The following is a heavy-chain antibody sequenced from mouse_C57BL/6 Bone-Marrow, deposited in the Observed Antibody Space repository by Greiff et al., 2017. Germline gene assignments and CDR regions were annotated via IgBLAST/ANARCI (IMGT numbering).Heavy chain of an antibody. D-gene: IGHD2-1*01. V-gene: IGHV1-81*01. CDR3: ATLYYGNYGGFAY. J-gene: IGHJ3*01. CDR1: GYTFTSYG. Sequence: QVQLQQSGAELARPGASVKLSCKASGYTFTSYGISWVKQRTGQGLEWIGEIYPRSGNTYYNEKFKGKATLTADKSSSTAYMVLRSLTSEDSAVYFCATLYYGNYGGFAYWGQGTLVTVSA. CDR2: IYPRSGNT.